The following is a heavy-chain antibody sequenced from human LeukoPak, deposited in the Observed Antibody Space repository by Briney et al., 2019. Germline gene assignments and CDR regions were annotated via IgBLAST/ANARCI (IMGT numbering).Heavy chain of an antibody. CDR1: GFTFSSYG. V-gene: IGHV3-30*18. Sequence: GGSLRLSCAASGFTFSSYGMHWVRQAPGKGLEWVAVISYDGSNKYYADSVKGRFTISRDNSKNTLYLQMNSLRAEDTAVYYCAKSSSLPPGGDDLDYWGQGTLVTVSS. J-gene: IGHJ4*02. CDR3: AKSSSLPPGGDDLDY. CDR2: ISYDGSNK. D-gene: IGHD2-21*02.